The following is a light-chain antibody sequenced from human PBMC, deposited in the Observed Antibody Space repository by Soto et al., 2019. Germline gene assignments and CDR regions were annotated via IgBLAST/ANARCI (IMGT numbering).Light chain of an antibody. CDR1: SSDLGAFNY. CDR3: CSYASGSIYV. Sequence: QSALTQPASVSGSPGQSITISCTGTSSDLGAFNYVSWYLQYPGKAPKLMIYEVGNRPSGVSNRFSGSKSGNTASLTISGLQAEDEDDYYCCSYASGSIYVFGTGTKLTVL. CDR2: EVG. J-gene: IGLJ1*01. V-gene: IGLV2-14*01.